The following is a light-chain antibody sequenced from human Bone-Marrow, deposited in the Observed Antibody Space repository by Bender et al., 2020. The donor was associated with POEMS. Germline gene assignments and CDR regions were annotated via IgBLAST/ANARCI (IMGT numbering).Light chain of an antibody. CDR1: ALTTKY. CDR3: QSADTSETYVI. V-gene: IGLV3-16*01. CDR2: KDT. J-gene: IGLJ2*01. Sequence: SYELTQPPSVSVSPGQMATITCSGEALTTKYGHWYQQKPGQFPVLVMFKDTERPSGIPERFSGSSSGTTVTLTISGVQAEDEADYYCQSADTSETYVIFGGGTKLTVL.